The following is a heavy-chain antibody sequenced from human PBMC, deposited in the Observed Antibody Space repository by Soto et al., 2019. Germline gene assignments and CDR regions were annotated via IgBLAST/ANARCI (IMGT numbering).Heavy chain of an antibody. CDR2: ISGSGGST. D-gene: IGHD3-10*01. J-gene: IGHJ4*02. CDR1: GFTFSTYA. V-gene: IGHV3-23*01. Sequence: EVQLLESGGRLVQPGGSLRLSCAASGFTFSTYAMSWVRQAPGKGLEWVSAISGSGGSTYYADSVKGRFTISRDNSKNTLYLQMNSLRAGYTAVDYCAKDLGELALDYWGQGTLVTVSS. CDR3: AKDLGELALDY.